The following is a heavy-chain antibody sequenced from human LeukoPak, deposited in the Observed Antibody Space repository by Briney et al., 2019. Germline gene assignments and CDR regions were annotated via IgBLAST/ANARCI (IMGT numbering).Heavy chain of an antibody. V-gene: IGHV3-53*01. CDR1: GFSVNSNY. CDR3: ARGGGSGSYESFDY. CDR2: ISGGGST. D-gene: IGHD3-10*01. Sequence: GGSLRLSCAASGFSVNSNYMSWVRQAPAKGLEWVSVISGGGSTYYADSVKGRFTISRDISKNTLYLQMNSLRAEDTAVYYCARGGGSGSYESFDYWGQGALVTVSS. J-gene: IGHJ4*02.